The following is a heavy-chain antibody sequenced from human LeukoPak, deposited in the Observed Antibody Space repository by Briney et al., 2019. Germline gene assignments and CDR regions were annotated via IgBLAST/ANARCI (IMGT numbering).Heavy chain of an antibody. J-gene: IGHJ3*02. CDR3: ARDGLDYDDAFDI. D-gene: IGHD4-17*01. V-gene: IGHV1-24*01. CDR2: FDPEDGET. Sequence: EASVKVSCKVSGYTLTELSMHWVRQAPGKGLEWMGGFDPEDGETIYAQKFQGRVTMTTDTSTSTAYMELRSLRSDDTAVYYCARDGLDYDDAFDIWGQGTMVTVSS. CDR1: GYTLTELS.